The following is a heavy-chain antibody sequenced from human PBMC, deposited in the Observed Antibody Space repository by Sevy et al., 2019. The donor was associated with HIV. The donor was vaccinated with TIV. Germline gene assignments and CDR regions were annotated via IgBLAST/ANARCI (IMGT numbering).Heavy chain of an antibody. CDR1: GFTFSVYW. D-gene: IGHD5-18*01. CDR3: VREGVGGYSYSLDY. Sequence: GGSLRLSCAASGFTFSVYWMSWVRQAPGKGLEWVATMKEDGSEKYYVDSVKGRFTISRDNAKNSLYLQMNSQRAEDTAVYYGVREGVGGYSYSLDYWGQGTLVTVSS. V-gene: IGHV3-7*01. CDR2: MKEDGSEK. J-gene: IGHJ4*02.